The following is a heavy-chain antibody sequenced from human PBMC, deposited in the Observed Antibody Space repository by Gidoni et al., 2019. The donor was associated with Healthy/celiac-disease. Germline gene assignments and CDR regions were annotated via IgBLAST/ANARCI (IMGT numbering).Heavy chain of an antibody. Sequence: APGKGMEWVSVIYSGGSTYYADSVKGRFTISRDNSKNTLYLQMNSLRAEDPAVYYCARDPRNYEDYYDSSGYGDREPFDYWGQGTLVTVSS. J-gene: IGHJ4*02. CDR2: IYSGGST. D-gene: IGHD3-22*01. V-gene: IGHV3-53*01. CDR3: ARDPRNYEDYYDSSGYGDREPFDY.